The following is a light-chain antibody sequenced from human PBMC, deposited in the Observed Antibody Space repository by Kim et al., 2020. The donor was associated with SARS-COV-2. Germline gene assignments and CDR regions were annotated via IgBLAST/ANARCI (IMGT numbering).Light chain of an antibody. Sequence: QGDRPTLPCRAGQSGSSGYLAWYEQKPGQAPRLLFYGASSSATGIPDRFSDSGSVTDFTLTSSRLEPGDFAVYYCQQYGSSPWTFGQGTKVEIK. CDR3: QQYGSSPWT. CDR1: QSGSSGY. CDR2: GAS. V-gene: IGKV3-20*01. J-gene: IGKJ1*01.